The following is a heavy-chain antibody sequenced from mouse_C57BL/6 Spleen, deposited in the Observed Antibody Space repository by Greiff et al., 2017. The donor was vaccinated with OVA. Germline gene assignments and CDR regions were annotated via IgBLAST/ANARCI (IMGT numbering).Heavy chain of an antibody. V-gene: IGHV1-64*01. CDR2: IHPNSGST. J-gene: IGHJ1*03. Sequence: QVQLQQPGAELVKPGASVKLSCKASGYTFTSYWMHWVKQRPGQGLEWIGMIHPNSGSTNYNEKFKSKATLTVDKSSSTAYMQLSSLTSEDSAVYCCARWGSSYGWYFDVWGTGTTVTVAS. D-gene: IGHD1-1*01. CDR3: ARWGSSYGWYFDV. CDR1: GYTFTSYW.